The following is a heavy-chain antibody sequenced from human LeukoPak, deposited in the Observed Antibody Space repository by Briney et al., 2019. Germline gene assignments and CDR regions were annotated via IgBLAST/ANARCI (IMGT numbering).Heavy chain of an antibody. CDR2: IYGGGNI. J-gene: IGHJ4*02. CDR3: ARGAGYNYPYYFDY. V-gene: IGHV3-53*01. Sequence: GGSLRLSCAASGFTVSSNYMNWVRQAPGKGLEWVSVIYGGGNIYYADSVKGRFTISRDNSKNTLYLQMNGLRAEDTAVYYCARGAGYNYPYYFDYWGQGTLVTVSS. D-gene: IGHD5-24*01. CDR1: GFTVSSNY.